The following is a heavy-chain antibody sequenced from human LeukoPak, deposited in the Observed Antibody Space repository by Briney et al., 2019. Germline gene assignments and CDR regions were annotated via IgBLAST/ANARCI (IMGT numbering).Heavy chain of an antibody. J-gene: IGHJ4*02. CDR2: MNPNSGNT. CDR3: ARAVSCSSTSCYYFDY. Sequence: ASMKVSCKASGYTFTSYDINWVRQATGQGLEWMGWMNPNSGNTGYAQKFQGRVTITRNTSISTAYMEVSSLRSEDTAAYYCARAVSCSSTSCYYFDYWGQGTLVTVSS. V-gene: IGHV1-8*02. D-gene: IGHD2-2*01. CDR1: GYTFTSYD.